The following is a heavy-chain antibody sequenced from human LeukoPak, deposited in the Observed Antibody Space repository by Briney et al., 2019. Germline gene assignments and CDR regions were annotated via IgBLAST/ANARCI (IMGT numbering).Heavy chain of an antibody. V-gene: IGHV3-23*01. Sequence: GGSLRLSCAASGFTFSSYGMSWVRQAPGKGLEWVSGISGSGSSTYYADSVKGRFTLSRDNSKNTLYLQMNSLRAEDTAVFYCAKGGARLHSYYFDYWGQGTLVTVSS. CDR2: ISGSGSST. D-gene: IGHD1-26*01. CDR1: GFTFSSYG. CDR3: AKGGARLHSYYFDY. J-gene: IGHJ4*02.